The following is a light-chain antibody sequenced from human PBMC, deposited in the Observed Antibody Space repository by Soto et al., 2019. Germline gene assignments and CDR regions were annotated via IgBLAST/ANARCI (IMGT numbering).Light chain of an antibody. V-gene: IGLV2-14*01. CDR3: SSYTSSITIDV. Sequence: QSVLTLPASVSGSPGQSITISCTGTSSDVGGYNYVSWYQQHAGKAPKLILYEVSNRPSGVSNRFSGSKSGNTASLTISGLQDEDEADYYCSSYTSSITIDVLGTGTKVTVL. CDR2: EVS. CDR1: SSDVGGYNY. J-gene: IGLJ1*01.